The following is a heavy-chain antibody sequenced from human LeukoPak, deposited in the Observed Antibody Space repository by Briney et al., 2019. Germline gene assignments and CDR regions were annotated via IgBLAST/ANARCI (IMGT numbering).Heavy chain of an antibody. CDR3: ARGSGHCSGGSCYGDY. D-gene: IGHD2-15*01. CDR2: INHSGST. V-gene: IGHV4-34*01. CDR1: GGSFSGYY. J-gene: IGHJ4*02. Sequence: SETLSLTCAVYGGSFSGYYWSWIHQPPGKGLEWIGEINHSGSTNYNPSLKSRVTISVDTSKNQFSLKLSSVTAADTAVYYCARGSGHCSGGSCYGDYWGQGTLVTVSS.